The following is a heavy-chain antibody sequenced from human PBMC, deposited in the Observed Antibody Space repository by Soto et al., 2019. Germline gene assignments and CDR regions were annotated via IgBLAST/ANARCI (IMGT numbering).Heavy chain of an antibody. Sequence: PGGSLRLSCAASGFTFSSYGMHWVRQAPGKGLEWVAVISYDGSNKYYADSVKGRFTISRDNSKNTLYLQMNSLRAEDTAVYYCAKDGGYCSGGSCYGSFDYWGQGTLVTVCS. V-gene: IGHV3-30*18. CDR1: GFTFSSYG. J-gene: IGHJ4*02. D-gene: IGHD2-15*01. CDR2: ISYDGSNK. CDR3: AKDGGYCSGGSCYGSFDY.